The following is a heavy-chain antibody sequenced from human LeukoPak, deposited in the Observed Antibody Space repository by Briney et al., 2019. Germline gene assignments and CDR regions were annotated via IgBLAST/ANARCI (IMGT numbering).Heavy chain of an antibody. V-gene: IGHV3-23*01. CDR3: AKPPFSDSSGFAN. D-gene: IGHD3-22*01. J-gene: IGHJ4*01. CDR2: ISGSGGTT. CDR1: GFTFSSYV. Sequence: PGGSLRLSCAASGFTFSSYVMSWVRQAPGKGLEWVSAISGSGGTTYYADSVKGRFAISRDDSKNTLFLQMNSLRAEDTAVYHCAKPPFSDSSGFANWGHGTLVTVSS.